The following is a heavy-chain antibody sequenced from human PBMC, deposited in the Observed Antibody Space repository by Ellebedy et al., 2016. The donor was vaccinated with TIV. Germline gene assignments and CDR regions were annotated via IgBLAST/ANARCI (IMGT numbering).Heavy chain of an antibody. CDR1: GYTFYTYD. CDR2: INPSGGST. J-gene: IGHJ4*02. CDR3: ARRGVPGSFDY. Sequence: AASVKVSCQASGYTFYTYDMHWVRQAPGQGLEWMGTINPSGGSTSYAQKFQGTVTMTRDPSTSTVYMELSSLRSEDTAVYYCARRGVPGSFDYWGQGTLVTVSS. D-gene: IGHD3-10*01. V-gene: IGHV1-46*02.